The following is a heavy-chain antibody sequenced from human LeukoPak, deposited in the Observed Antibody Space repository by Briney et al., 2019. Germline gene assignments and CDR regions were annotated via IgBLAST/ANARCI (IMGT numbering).Heavy chain of an antibody. J-gene: IGHJ4*02. CDR3: AKRNGFEWLGDFDY. V-gene: IGHV3-23*01. CDR2: ISRTGGST. Sequence: PGGSLRLSCAASGFTLSSHWMHWVRQAPGKGLEWVSAISRTGGSTYYADSVKGRFTISRDNSKNTLYLQMNSLRAEDTAVYYCAKRNGFEWLGDFDYWGQGTLVTVSS. CDR1: GFTLSSHW. D-gene: IGHD6-19*01.